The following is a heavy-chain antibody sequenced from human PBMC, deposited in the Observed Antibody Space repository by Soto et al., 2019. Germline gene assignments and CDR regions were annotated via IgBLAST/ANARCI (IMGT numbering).Heavy chain of an antibody. CDR3: AILCGAYYYLLAGYCLGRVHWYFDL. CDR1: GGSISSSSYY. V-gene: IGHV4-39*01. Sequence: QLQLQESGPGLVKPSETLSLTCTVSGGSISSSSYYWGWIRQPPGKGLEWIGGIYYSGSTSYTQSRMSRVTVSLDTSKNRFSPKPSSVTAAYTAVDYRAILCGAYYYLLAGYCLGRVHWYFDLWGRRTLVTVCS. CDR2: IYYSGST. J-gene: IGHJ2*01. D-gene: IGHD3-9*01.